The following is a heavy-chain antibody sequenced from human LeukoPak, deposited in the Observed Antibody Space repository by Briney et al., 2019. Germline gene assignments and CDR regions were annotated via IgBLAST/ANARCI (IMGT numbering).Heavy chain of an antibody. CDR1: GYTFTSYD. J-gene: IGHJ6*03. D-gene: IGHD1-14*01. CDR3: ARVVRGKGTRIYYYYYMDV. CDR2: MNPNSGNT. V-gene: IGHV1-8*01. Sequence: ASVKVSCKASGYTFTSYDINWVRQAPGQGLEWMGWMNPNSGNTGYAQKFQGRVTITRNTSISTAYMELSSLRSEDTAVYYCARVVRGKGTRIYYYYYMDVWGKGTTVTVSS.